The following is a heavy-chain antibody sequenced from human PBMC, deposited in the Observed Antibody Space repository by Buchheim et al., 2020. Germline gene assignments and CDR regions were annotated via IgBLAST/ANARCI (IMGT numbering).Heavy chain of an antibody. Sequence: QVQLQESGPGLMKPSGTLSLTCAVSGGSISSSNWWSWVRQPPGKGLEWIGEIYQSGSTNYKSSLKSRVTISIDKSKNQFSLRLKSVTAADTAVYYCARVGSGDDGYFDYWGQGTL. CDR2: IYQSGST. D-gene: IGHD2-15*01. V-gene: IGHV4-4*02. CDR1: GGSISSSNW. J-gene: IGHJ4*02. CDR3: ARVGSGDDGYFDY.